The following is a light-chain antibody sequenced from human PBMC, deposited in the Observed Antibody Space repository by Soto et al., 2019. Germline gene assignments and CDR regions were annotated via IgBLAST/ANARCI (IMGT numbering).Light chain of an antibody. CDR2: DAS. V-gene: IGKV3-11*01. CDR1: QSIGTS. CDR3: QHRSNSPPTWT. Sequence: EIVLTQSPATLSLSPGDRATLYCRASQSIGTSLAWYQQKPGQAPSLLIYDASNRATGIPARFSGSGSGTDFTLTISSLEPEDFAVYFCQHRSNSPPTWTFGQGTKVEIK. J-gene: IGKJ1*01.